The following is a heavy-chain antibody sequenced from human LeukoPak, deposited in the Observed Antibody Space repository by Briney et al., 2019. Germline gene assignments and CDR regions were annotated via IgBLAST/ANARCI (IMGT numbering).Heavy chain of an antibody. CDR2: ISSNGGST. CDR1: GFTFSSYA. Sequence: GGSLRLSCSASGFTFSSYAMRWVRQAPGRGLESVSAISSNGGSTYYADSVKGRFTISRDNSKNTVYLQMSSLRAEDTAVYYCVKEPYSSRTSCDEGDYYGRDVWGKGTPVTVSS. V-gene: IGHV3-64D*06. D-gene: IGHD2-2*01. CDR3: VKEPYSSRTSCDEGDYYGRDV. J-gene: IGHJ6*04.